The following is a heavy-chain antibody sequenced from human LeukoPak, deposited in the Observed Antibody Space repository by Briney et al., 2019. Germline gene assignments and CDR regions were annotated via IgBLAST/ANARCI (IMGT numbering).Heavy chain of an antibody. CDR3: ARGSYGLGGHWDYYFDS. J-gene: IGHJ4*02. CDR1: GDIVSAYRAV. D-gene: IGHD3-10*01. Sequence: SQTLSLTCDISGDIVSAYRAVWAWIRQSPSGGLEWLGRTYCRSQCISDYAESVRGRINITPDTSTNQFSLQLNSVTPEDTAVYFCARGSYGLGGHWDYYFDSCGQGTLVTVSS. CDR2: TYCRSQCIS. V-gene: IGHV6-1*01.